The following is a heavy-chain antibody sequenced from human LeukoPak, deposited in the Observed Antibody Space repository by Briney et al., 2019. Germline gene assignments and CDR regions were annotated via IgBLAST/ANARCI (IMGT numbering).Heavy chain of an antibody. CDR3: ARDVSAVGGLERPATLGY. Sequence: GGSLRLSCAASGFTVSSNYMSWVRQAPGKGLEWVSVIYSGGSTYYADSVKGRFTISRDNSKNTLYLQMNSLRPEDTAVYYCARDVSAVGGLERPATLGYWGQGTLVTASS. CDR2: IYSGGST. V-gene: IGHV3-66*01. CDR1: GFTVSSNY. D-gene: IGHD1-1*01. J-gene: IGHJ4*02.